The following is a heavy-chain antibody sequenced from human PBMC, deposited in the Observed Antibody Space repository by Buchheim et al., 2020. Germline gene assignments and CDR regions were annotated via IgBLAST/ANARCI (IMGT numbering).Heavy chain of an antibody. CDR3: ARVKGIAARPADFDY. Sequence: QVQLQESGPGLVKPSGTLSLTCAVSGGSISSSNWWSWVRQPPGKGLEWIGYIYYSGSTYYNPSLKSRVTISVDTSKNQFSLKLSSVTAADTAVYYCARVKGIAARPADFDYWGQGTL. D-gene: IGHD6-6*01. CDR1: GGSISSSNW. J-gene: IGHJ4*02. CDR2: IYYSGST. V-gene: IGHV4-4*02.